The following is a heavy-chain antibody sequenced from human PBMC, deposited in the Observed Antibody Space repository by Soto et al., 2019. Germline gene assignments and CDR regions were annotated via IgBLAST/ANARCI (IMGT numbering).Heavy chain of an antibody. CDR3: ARDLDYGGNSEASDV. V-gene: IGHV3-9*01. CDR2: ISWNSGSI. CDR1: GFTFDDYA. D-gene: IGHD4-17*01. Sequence: PGGSLRLSCAASGFTFDDYAMHWVRQAPGKGLEWVSGISWNSGSIGYADSVKGRFTISRDNAKNSLYLQMNSLRAEDTAMYYCARDLDYGGNSEASDVWGQGTMVTVSS. J-gene: IGHJ3*01.